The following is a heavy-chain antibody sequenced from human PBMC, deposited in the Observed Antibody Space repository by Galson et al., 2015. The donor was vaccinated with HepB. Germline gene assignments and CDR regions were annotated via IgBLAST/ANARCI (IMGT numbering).Heavy chain of an antibody. D-gene: IGHD6-19*01. CDR1: GFTFSTYG. J-gene: IGHJ5*02. CDR2: IWYDGTNK. CDR3: ATAHRHNSGWFALDA. Sequence: SLRLSCAASGFTFSTYGLHWVRQAPGKGLEWVSVIWYDGTNKYYADSVKGRFTISRDNSKSTLYLQMNRLRAEDTAVYYCATAHRHNSGWFALDAWGQGTLVTVSS. V-gene: IGHV3-33*01.